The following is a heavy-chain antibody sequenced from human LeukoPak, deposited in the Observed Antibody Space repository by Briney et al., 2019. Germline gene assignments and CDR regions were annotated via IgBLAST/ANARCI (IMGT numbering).Heavy chain of an antibody. J-gene: IGHJ4*02. CDR3: ARTSDPKSSFGYFDY. V-gene: IGHV1-18*01. D-gene: IGHD2-2*01. Sequence: ASVKVSCKASGYTFTSYGISWVRQAPGQGLEWMGWISAYNGNTNYAQKLQGRVTMTTDTSTSTAYMELRSLRSDDTAVYYCARTSDPKSSFGYFDYWGQGTLVTVSS. CDR2: ISAYNGNT. CDR1: GYTFTSYG.